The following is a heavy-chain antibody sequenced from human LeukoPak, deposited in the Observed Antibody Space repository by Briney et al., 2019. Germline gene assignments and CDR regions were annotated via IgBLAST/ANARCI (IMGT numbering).Heavy chain of an antibody. D-gene: IGHD1-26*01. CDR1: GFTVSSNY. Sequence: GGSLRLSCAASGFTVSSNYMTWVRQAPGKGLEWVSVLYSGGSTYYADSVKGRFTISRDNSKNTLYLQMNSLRAEGTAVYYCARRSLTVGATLSAFDIWGQGTMVTVSS. CDR2: LYSGGST. J-gene: IGHJ3*02. CDR3: ARRSLTVGATLSAFDI. V-gene: IGHV3-66*04.